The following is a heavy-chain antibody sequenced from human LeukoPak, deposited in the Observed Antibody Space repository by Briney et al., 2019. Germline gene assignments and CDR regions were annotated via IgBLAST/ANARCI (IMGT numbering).Heavy chain of an antibody. D-gene: IGHD6-19*01. V-gene: IGHV1-24*01. J-gene: IGHJ4*02. CDR1: GYTLTGLS. CDR2: FVPEDGET. CDR3: ATSSQWLVYFDY. Sequence: ASVKVSCKVSGYTLTGLSMHWVRQAPGKGLEWMGGFVPEDGETIYAQKFQGRVTMTEDTSTDTAYMELSSLRSEDTAVYYCATSSQWLVYFDYWGQGTLVTVSS.